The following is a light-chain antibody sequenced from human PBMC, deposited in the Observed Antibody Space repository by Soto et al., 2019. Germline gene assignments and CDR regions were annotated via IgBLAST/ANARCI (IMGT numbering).Light chain of an antibody. CDR2: EDN. V-gene: IGLV2-23*01. Sequence: QSALTQPASVSGSPGQSITISCTGTNSDVGSYNLVSWYQQHPGKAPMLMIYEDNKRPSGVSNRFSGSKSGNTASLTISGLQAEDEADYYCCSYAGSSTYVFGTGTKLTVL. CDR3: CSYAGSSTYV. CDR1: NSDVGSYNL. J-gene: IGLJ1*01.